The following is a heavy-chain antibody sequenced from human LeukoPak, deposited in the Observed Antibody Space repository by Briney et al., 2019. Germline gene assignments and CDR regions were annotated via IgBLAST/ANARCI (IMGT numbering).Heavy chain of an antibody. V-gene: IGHV3-30-3*01. Sequence: PGGSLRLSCAASGFTFSSYAMHWVRQAPGKGLEWVAVISYDGSNKYYADSVKGRFTISRDNSKNTLYLQMNSLRAEDTAVYYCAKDEIFGNSWTFDYWGQGTLVTVSS. J-gene: IGHJ4*02. D-gene: IGHD6-13*01. CDR1: GFTFSSYA. CDR2: ISYDGSNK. CDR3: AKDEIFGNSWTFDY.